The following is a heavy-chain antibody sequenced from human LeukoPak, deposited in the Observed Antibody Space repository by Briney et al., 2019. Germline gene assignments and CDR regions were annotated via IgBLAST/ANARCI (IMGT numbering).Heavy chain of an antibody. CDR3: ARDRGRDILTGYYYNWFDP. CDR2: IYHSGST. CDR1: GGSISSSNW. V-gene: IGHV4-4*02. D-gene: IGHD3-9*01. Sequence: SGTLSLTCAVSGGSISSSNWWSWVRQPPGKGLECIGEIYHSGSTNYNPSLKSRVTISVDKSKNQFSLKLSSVTAADTAVYYCARDRGRDILTGYYYNWFDPWGQGTLVTVSA. J-gene: IGHJ5*02.